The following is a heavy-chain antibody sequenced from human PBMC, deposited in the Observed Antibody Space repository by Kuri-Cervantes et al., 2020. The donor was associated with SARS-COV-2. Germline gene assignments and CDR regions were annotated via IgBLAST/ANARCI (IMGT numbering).Heavy chain of an antibody. CDR2: ISSSSSTI. J-gene: IGHJ4*02. D-gene: IGHD1-7*01. V-gene: IGHV3-48*01. CDR1: GFTFSSYS. Sequence: GESLKISCAASGFTFSSYSMNWVRQAPGKGLEWVSYISSSSSTIYYADSVKGRFTISRDNAKNSLYLQMNSLRAEDTAVYYCARVLTGTTDYWGQGTLVTVSS. CDR3: ARVLTGTTDY.